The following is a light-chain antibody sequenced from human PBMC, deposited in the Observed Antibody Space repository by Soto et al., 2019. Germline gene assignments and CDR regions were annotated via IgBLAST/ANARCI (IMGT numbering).Light chain of an antibody. J-gene: IGKJ1*01. Sequence: DIQMTQSPSTLSASVGDRVTITWGASQSISSWLAWYQQKPGKAPKLLIYKASSLESGVPSRFRGSGSATEFTLTISSLQTEDFANYYCQQSYSTLSWTFGQGTKVDI. CDR1: QSISSW. CDR3: QQSYSTLSWT. CDR2: KAS. V-gene: IGKV1-5*03.